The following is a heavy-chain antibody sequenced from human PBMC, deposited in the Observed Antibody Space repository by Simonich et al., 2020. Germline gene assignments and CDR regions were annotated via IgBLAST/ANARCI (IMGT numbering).Heavy chain of an antibody. CDR1: GGSISSSSYY. V-gene: IGHV4-39*01. Sequence: QLQLQESGPGLVKTSETLSLTCTVSGGSISSSSYYWGWIRQPPGKGLEWIGSIYYRGSTHYNPSLTSRVTISVDTSKNQFSLKLSSVTAADTAVYYCARHAGFAFDIWGQGTMVTVSS. CDR2: IYYRGST. J-gene: IGHJ3*02. CDR3: ARHAGFAFDI. D-gene: IGHD6-13*01.